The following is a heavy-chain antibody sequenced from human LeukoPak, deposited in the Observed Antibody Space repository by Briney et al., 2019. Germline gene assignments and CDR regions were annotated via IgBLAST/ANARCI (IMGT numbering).Heavy chain of an antibody. D-gene: IGHD6-19*01. CDR3: ARDRGSGWYSGSWFDP. CDR1: GGSISSSSHY. CDR2: IYYSGST. V-gene: IGHV4-39*02. Sequence: PSETLSLTCTVSGGSISSSSHYWGWIRQPPGKGLEWIGSIYYSGSTYYNPSLKSRVTISVDTSKNQFSLKLSSVTAADTAVYYCARDRGSGWYSGSWFDPWGQGTLVTVSS. J-gene: IGHJ5*02.